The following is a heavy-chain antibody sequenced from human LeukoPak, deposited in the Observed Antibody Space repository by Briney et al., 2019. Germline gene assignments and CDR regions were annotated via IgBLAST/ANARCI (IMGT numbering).Heavy chain of an antibody. CDR1: GFTFSIYG. Sequence: GGSLRLSCADSGFTFSIYGMSWVRQAPGKGLEWVSGISGSGDTTYYADSVKSRFTISRDNSKSTLFLQMNSLRVEDKAVYYCATNPRYSDLLMYFFDYWGQGTLVTVSS. D-gene: IGHD3-9*01. CDR2: ISGSGDTT. CDR3: ATNPRYSDLLMYFFDY. V-gene: IGHV3-23*01. J-gene: IGHJ4*02.